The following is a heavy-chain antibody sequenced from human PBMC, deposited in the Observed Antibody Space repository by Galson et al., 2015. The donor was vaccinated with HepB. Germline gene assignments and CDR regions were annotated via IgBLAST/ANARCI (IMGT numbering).Heavy chain of an antibody. J-gene: IGHJ6*02. Sequence: SVKVSCKASGGTFSSYAISWVRQAPGQGLEWMGRIIPILGIANYAQKFQGRVTMTRDTSTSTVYMELSSLRSEDTAVYYCARVGNYDILTGPYYYGMDVWGQGTTVTVSS. CDR3: ARVGNYDILTGPYYYGMDV. CDR1: GGTFSSYA. V-gene: IGHV1-69*04. D-gene: IGHD3-9*01. CDR2: IIPILGIA.